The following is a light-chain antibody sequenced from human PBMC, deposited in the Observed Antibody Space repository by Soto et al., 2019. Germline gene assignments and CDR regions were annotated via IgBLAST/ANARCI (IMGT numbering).Light chain of an antibody. Sequence: QSVLTQPPSASGTPGQRVTISCSGSSSNIGSNTVNWYQQLPGTAPKLLIYSNNQRPSGVPDRFSGSKSGTSASLAISGLQYEDEADYYCEAWDDSLNGPNWVFGGGTKLTVL. CDR2: SNN. CDR3: EAWDDSLNGPNWV. CDR1: SSNIGSNT. J-gene: IGLJ3*02. V-gene: IGLV1-44*01.